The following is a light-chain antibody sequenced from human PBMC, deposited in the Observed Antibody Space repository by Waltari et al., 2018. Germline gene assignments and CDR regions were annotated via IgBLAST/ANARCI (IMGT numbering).Light chain of an antibody. CDR3: QQYKTYWT. V-gene: IGKV1-5*03. CDR1: QSIRTW. J-gene: IGKJ1*01. Sequence: DIQMTQSPSTLSASVGDRVTITCRASQSIRTWLAWYQQKPGKAPNLLIYKASTLESGVPSRFSGSGSGTEFTLTISSLQPDDFATYYCQQYKTYWTFGQGTKVEIK. CDR2: KAS.